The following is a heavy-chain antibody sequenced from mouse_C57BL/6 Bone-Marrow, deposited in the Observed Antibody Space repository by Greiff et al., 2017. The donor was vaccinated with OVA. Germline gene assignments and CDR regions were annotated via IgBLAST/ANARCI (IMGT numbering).Heavy chain of an antibody. CDR2: IDPSDSYT. CDR3: ARFPYYDYEGAMDY. D-gene: IGHD2-4*01. J-gene: IGHJ4*01. Sequence: QVQLKQSGAELVKPGASVKLSCKASGYTFTSYWMQWVKQRPGQGLEWIGEIDPSDSYTNYNQKFKGKATLTVDTSSSTAYMQLSSLTSEDSAVYYCARFPYYDYEGAMDYWGQGTSVTVSS. V-gene: IGHV1-50*01. CDR1: GYTFTSYW.